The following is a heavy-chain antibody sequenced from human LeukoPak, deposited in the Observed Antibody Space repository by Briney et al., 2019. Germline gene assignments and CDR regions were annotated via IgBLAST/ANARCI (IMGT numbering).Heavy chain of an antibody. V-gene: IGHV3-48*01. CDR3: ARDQTYYYDSSGPSMPLDAFDI. CDR2: ISSSSSTI. J-gene: IGHJ3*02. CDR1: GFTFSSYS. D-gene: IGHD3-22*01. Sequence: GGSLRLSCAASGFTFSSYSMNWVRQAPGKGLEWVSYISSSSSTIYYADSVKGRFTISRDNAKNSLYLQMNSLRAEDTAVYYCARDQTYYYDSSGPSMPLDAFDIWGQGTMVTVSS.